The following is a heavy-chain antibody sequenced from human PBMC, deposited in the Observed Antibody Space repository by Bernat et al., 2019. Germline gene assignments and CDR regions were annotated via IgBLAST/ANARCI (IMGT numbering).Heavy chain of an antibody. V-gene: IGHV3-9*01. D-gene: IGHD5-12*01. CDR2: ISWNSGSI. CDR3: AKDMVASGYDFEEDYFDY. J-gene: IGHJ4*02. Sequence: EVQLVESGVGLVQPGRSLRLSCASSGFTFDDYAMHWVRQAPGKGLEWVSGISWNSGSIGYADSVKGGFTISGDNAKNSLYLQMNSLRAEDTALYYCAKDMVASGYDFEEDYFDYWGQGTMVTVSS. CDR1: GFTFDDYA.